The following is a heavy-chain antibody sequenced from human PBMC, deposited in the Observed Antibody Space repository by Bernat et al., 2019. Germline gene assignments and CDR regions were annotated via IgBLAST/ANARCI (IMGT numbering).Heavy chain of an antibody. V-gene: IGHV3-30*01. Sequence: QVQLVESGGGVVQPVRSLRLSCAASGFTFSSYAMHWVRQAPGKGLEWVAVISYDGSNKYYADSVKGRFTISRDNSKNTLYLQMNSLRAEDTAVYYCAKEGYSYGHDYYGMDVWGQGTTVTVSS. CDR3: AKEGYSYGHDYYGMDV. CDR2: ISYDGSNK. CDR1: GFTFSSYA. J-gene: IGHJ6*02. D-gene: IGHD5-18*01.